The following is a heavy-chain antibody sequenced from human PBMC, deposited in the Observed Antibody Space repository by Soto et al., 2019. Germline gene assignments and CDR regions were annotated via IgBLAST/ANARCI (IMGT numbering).Heavy chain of an antibody. V-gene: IGHV1-18*04. CDR1: GYTFTSYG. CDR3: ARAGWFAEGYFDF. Sequence: AAVKVSCQASGYTFTSYGISWVRRAPGQGLEWMGWISAGNGHTTYSQKLQGRVTITRDTSARTVYMELRSLRFEDTATYYCARAGWFAEGYFDFWGQGTPVTVSS. J-gene: IGHJ4*02. CDR2: ISAGNGHT. D-gene: IGHD3-10*01.